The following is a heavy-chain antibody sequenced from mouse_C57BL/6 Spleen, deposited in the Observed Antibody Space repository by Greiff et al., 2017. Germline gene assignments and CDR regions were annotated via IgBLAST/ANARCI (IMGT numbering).Heavy chain of an antibody. CDR3: ASGYYGSSYGYFDV. V-gene: IGHV1-64*01. D-gene: IGHD1-1*01. J-gene: IGHJ1*03. CDR2: IHPNSGST. Sequence: QVQLQQPGAELVKPGASVKLSCKASGYTFTSYWMHWVKQRPGQGLEWIGMIHPNSGSTNYNEKFKSKAILTVDNSSSTAYMQLSSLTSEDSAVYYCASGYYGSSYGYFDVWGTGTTVTVSS. CDR1: GYTFTSYW.